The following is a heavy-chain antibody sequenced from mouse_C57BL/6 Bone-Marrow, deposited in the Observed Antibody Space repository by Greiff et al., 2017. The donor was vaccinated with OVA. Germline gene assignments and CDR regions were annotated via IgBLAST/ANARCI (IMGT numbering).Heavy chain of an antibody. CDR1: GYSITSGYY. CDR3: ARRLDY. CDR2: ISYDGSN. Sequence: EVQVVESGPGLVKPSQSLSLTCSVTGYSITSGYYWNWIRQFPGNKLEWMGYISYDGSNNYNPSLKNRISITRDTSKNQFFLKLNSVTTEDTATYYCARRLDYWGQGTSVTVSS. V-gene: IGHV3-6*01. J-gene: IGHJ4*01.